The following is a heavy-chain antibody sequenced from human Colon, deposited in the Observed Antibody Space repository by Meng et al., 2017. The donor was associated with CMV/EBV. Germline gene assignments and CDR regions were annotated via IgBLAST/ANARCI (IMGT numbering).Heavy chain of an antibody. CDR3: ATAKQGTFEY. J-gene: IGHJ4*02. D-gene: IGHD3-10*01. CDR2: IYYSGGT. Sequence: GSLRLSCTVTGDSITSYYWSWIRQSPGKDLEWIGHIYYSGGTNYNPSLKSRVTISVDASKCRFFLPLSSLAAADTAVYYCATAKQGTFEYWGQGTLVTVSS. V-gene: IGHV4-59*03. CDR1: GDSITSYY.